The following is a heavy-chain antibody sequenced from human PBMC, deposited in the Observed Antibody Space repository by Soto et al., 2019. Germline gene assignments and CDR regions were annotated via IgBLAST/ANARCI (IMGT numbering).Heavy chain of an antibody. J-gene: IGHJ6*02. Sequence: PGESLKISCKGSGYTFTDYWIGWVRQLPGKGLEWMGIIYPGDSDTRYSPSFQGHVTITVDKSTSTAYLQWNTLKASDTAMYYCERHISNFRYYSYAMDVWGQGTTVTVYS. CDR2: IYPGDSDT. D-gene: IGHD4-4*01. V-gene: IGHV5-51*01. CDR1: GYTFTDYW. CDR3: ERHISNFRYYSYAMDV.